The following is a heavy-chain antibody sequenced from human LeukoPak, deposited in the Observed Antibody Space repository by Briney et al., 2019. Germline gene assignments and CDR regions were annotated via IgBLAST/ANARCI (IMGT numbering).Heavy chain of an antibody. CDR2: IIPIFGTA. V-gene: IGHV1-69*06. CDR1: GGTFSSYA. J-gene: IGHJ4*02. Sequence: SVKVSCKASGGTFSSYAISWVRQAPGQGLEWMGGIIPIFGTANYAQKFQGRVTITADKSTSTVYMELNSLKSEDTAVYYCARGWDYDSGGRPTAYVYWGQGTLVTVSS. D-gene: IGHD3-22*01. CDR3: ARGWDYDSGGRPTAYVY.